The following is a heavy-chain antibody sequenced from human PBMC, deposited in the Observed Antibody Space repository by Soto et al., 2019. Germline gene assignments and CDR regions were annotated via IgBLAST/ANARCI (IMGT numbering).Heavy chain of an antibody. CDR3: ARHSTSAPKDY. Sequence: GESLKISCKGSGYSFTTYWIAWVRQMPGKGLEWVGIIYPGDSDTRYSPSFAGHVTISVDKSISTAFLQWNSLKASDNAIYYCARHSTSAPKDYWGQGTLVTVS. V-gene: IGHV5-51*01. D-gene: IGHD3-10*01. J-gene: IGHJ4*01. CDR1: GYSFTTYW. CDR2: IYPGDSDT.